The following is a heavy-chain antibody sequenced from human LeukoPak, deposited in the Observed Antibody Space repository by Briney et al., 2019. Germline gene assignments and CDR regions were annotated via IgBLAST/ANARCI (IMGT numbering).Heavy chain of an antibody. CDR3: ARDAVDTANAV. V-gene: IGHV3-74*01. J-gene: IGHJ6*02. CDR2: INSDGSIT. D-gene: IGHD5-18*01. Sequence: GGSLRLSCAASGFTFTTYWMHWVRQAPGKGLVWGSHINSDGSITSYADSVKGRFTISRDNAKNTLYLQMNSLRAEDTAVYYCARDAVDTANAVWGQGTTVTVSS. CDR1: GFTFTTYW.